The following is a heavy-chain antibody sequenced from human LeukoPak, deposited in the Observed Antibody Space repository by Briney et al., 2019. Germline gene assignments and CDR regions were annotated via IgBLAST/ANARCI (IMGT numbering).Heavy chain of an antibody. D-gene: IGHD3-3*01. CDR1: GYTFTSYD. CDR3: ARGENYDFWSGYWFDP. J-gene: IGHJ5*02. Sequence: ASVTVSCKASGYTFTSYDINWVRQATGQGLEWMGWMNPNSGNTGYAQKFQGRVTMTRNTSISTAYMELSSLRSEDTAVYYCARGENYDFWSGYWFDPWGQGTLATVSS. CDR2: MNPNSGNT. V-gene: IGHV1-8*01.